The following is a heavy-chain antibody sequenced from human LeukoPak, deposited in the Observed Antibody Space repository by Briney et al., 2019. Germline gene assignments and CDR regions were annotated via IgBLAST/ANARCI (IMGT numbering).Heavy chain of an antibody. CDR1: GFTFGSYS. CDR2: ISSSSSYI. V-gene: IGHV3-21*01. D-gene: IGHD3-10*01. J-gene: IGHJ4*02. Sequence: GGSLRLSCAASGFTFGSYSMNWVRQAPGKGLEWVSSISSSSSYIYYADSVKGRFTISRDNAKNSLYLQMNSLRAEDTAVYYCARENYGSGSHALDYWGQGTLVTVSS. CDR3: ARENYGSGSHALDY.